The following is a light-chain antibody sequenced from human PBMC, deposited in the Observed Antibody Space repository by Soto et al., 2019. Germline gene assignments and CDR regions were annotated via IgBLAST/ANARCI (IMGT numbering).Light chain of an antibody. Sequence: SYELTQPPSVSVAPGKTARITCGGNNIGSKSVHWYQQKPGQAPVVVIYYDSDRPSGMPERFSGSNSGNTATLTISRVEAGDEADYYCQVWDSSSDHSVFGTGIKVTVL. CDR1: NIGSKS. CDR3: QVWDSSSDHSV. CDR2: YDS. J-gene: IGLJ1*01. V-gene: IGLV3-21*04.